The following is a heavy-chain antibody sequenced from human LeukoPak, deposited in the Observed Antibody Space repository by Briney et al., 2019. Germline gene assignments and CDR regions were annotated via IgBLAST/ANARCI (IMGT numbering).Heavy chain of an antibody. V-gene: IGHV3-66*01. CDR2: IYTGGTT. D-gene: IGHD3-22*01. Sequence: GGSLRLSCAASGCTVNSNYMSWVRQAPGKGLEWVSAIYTGGTTYYADSVKGRFTISRDNSKNTLFLQMNSLRAEDTALYYCARTPYYDSTYFDYWGQGTLVTVSS. J-gene: IGHJ4*02. CDR3: ARTPYYDSTYFDY. CDR1: GCTVNSNY.